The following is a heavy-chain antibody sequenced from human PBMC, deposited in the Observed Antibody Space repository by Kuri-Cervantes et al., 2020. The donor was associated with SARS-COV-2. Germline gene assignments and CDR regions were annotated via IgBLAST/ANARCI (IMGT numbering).Heavy chain of an antibody. J-gene: IGHJ4*02. D-gene: IGHD2-21*01. V-gene: IGHV3-30-3*01. CDR3: ARGRVGVQDF. CDR1: GFTVNNYA. Sequence: GESLRLSCAASGFTVNNYAMHRVRQTPGEGLEWVAITSYDGTYKYYADSVKGRFTISRDNSKNTLYLQMNKLRGDDTAVYFCARGRVGVQDFWGQGTLVTVSS. CDR2: TSYDGTYK.